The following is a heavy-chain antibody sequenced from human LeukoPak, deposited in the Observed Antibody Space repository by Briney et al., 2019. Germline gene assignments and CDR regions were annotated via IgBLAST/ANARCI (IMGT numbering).Heavy chain of an antibody. Sequence: PSETLSLTCTVSGYSISSGYYWGWIRQPPGQGLEWIGSIYHSGSTYYNPSLKSRVTISVDTSKNQLSLKLSSVTAADTAVYYCARILRGYSYGYDYYYMDVWGKGTTVTVSS. CDR3: ARILRGYSYGYDYYYMDV. V-gene: IGHV4-38-2*02. CDR2: IYHSGST. D-gene: IGHD5-18*01. CDR1: GYSISSGYY. J-gene: IGHJ6*03.